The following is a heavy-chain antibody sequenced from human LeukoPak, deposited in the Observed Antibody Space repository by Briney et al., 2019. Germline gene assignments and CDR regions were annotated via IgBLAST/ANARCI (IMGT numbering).Heavy chain of an antibody. Sequence: GGSLRLSCTASGFTFGDYAMSWVRQAPGKGLEWVGFIRSKAYGGTTEYAASVKGRFTISRDDSKSIAYLQMNSLKTEDTAVYYCTRYYQLLVRDPYYYYGMDVWGKGTTVTVSS. CDR3: TRYYQLLVRDPYYYYGMDV. D-gene: IGHD2-2*01. CDR2: IRSKAYGGTT. V-gene: IGHV3-49*04. J-gene: IGHJ6*04. CDR1: GFTFGDYA.